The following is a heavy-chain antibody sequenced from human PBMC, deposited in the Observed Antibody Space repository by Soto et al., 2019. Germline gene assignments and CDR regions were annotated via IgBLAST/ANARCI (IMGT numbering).Heavy chain of an antibody. J-gene: IGHJ6*02. CDR1: GASISTYY. CDR2: LYYSGNT. Sequence: SXTLSLTCTVSGASISTYYWTWIRQAPGKGLEWIGYLYYSGNTNYNPSLKSRVTMSVDTSKNHFYLTLTSATAADTAVYFCARGGSEGGLDVWGQGTTVTVSS. D-gene: IGHD3-10*01. V-gene: IGHV4-59*01. CDR3: ARGGSEGGLDV.